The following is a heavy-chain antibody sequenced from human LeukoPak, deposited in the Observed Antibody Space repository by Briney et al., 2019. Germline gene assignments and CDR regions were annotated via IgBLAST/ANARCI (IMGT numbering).Heavy chain of an antibody. J-gene: IGHJ4*02. Sequence: GGSLRLSCAASGFTFDDYAMHWVRQAPGKGLEWVSGISWNSGSIGYADSVKGRFTISRDNAKNSLYLQMNSLRAEDTALYYCAKEIDYGGHTGFDYWGQGTLVTVSS. D-gene: IGHD4-23*01. CDR3: AKEIDYGGHTGFDY. V-gene: IGHV3-9*01. CDR1: GFTFDDYA. CDR2: ISWNSGSI.